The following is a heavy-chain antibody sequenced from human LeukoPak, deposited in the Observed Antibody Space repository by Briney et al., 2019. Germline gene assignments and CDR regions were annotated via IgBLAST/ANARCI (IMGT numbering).Heavy chain of an antibody. CDR2: ISSTSIYK. V-gene: IGHV3-21*01. Sequence: GGSLRLSCAASGFTVSSNYMSWVRQAPGKGLEWVSSISSTSIYKYYADSVKGRFTISRDNAKDSLFLQMNSLRAEDTAIYYCARDPRIYCTNGICRDDYFDNWGQGTLVTVSS. CDR3: ARDPRIYCTNGICRDDYFDN. CDR1: GFTVSSNY. D-gene: IGHD2-8*01. J-gene: IGHJ4*02.